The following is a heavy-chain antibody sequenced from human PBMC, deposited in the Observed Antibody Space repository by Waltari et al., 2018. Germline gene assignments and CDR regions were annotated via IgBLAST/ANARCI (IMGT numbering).Heavy chain of an antibody. Sequence: EVQLVESGGGLVQPGRSLRLSCAASGFTFDDYAMHWVRQGPGKGLEWVSSISWSGGRVDYADSVKGRFTISRDNGKKSLYLQMNSLRVEDTALYYCGKDVNSNYEYWYGLDVWGQGTTVTVSS. J-gene: IGHJ6*02. CDR1: GFTFDDYA. D-gene: IGHD4-4*01. CDR2: ISWSGGRV. CDR3: GKDVNSNYEYWYGLDV. V-gene: IGHV3-9*01.